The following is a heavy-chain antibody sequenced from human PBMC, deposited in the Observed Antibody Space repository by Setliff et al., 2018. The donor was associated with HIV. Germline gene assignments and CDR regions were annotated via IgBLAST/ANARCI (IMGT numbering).Heavy chain of an antibody. V-gene: IGHV1-18*01. CDR3: AKTYYYDSSGPDAFDI. J-gene: IGHJ3*02. CDR1: GYTFTSFG. Sequence: GASVKVSCKASGYTFTSFGISWVRQAPGQGLEWMGRISAYNGNTDHAQRLQGRVTMTTDTSTRTAYMELRSLRSDDTAVYYCAKTYYYDSSGPDAFDIWGQGTMVTVSS. CDR2: ISAYNGNT. D-gene: IGHD3-22*01.